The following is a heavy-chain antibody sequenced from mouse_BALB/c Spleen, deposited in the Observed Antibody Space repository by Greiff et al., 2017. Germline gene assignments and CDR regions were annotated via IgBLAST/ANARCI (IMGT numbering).Heavy chain of an antibody. D-gene: IGHD2-14*01. J-gene: IGHJ3*01. CDR3: ARNYRYDQDWFAY. CDR2: INPYNDGT. V-gene: IGHV1-14*01. CDR1: GYTFTSYV. Sequence: VQLQQSGPELVKPGASVKMSCKASGYTFTSYVMHWVKQKPGQGLEWIGYINPYNDGTKYNEKFKGKATLTSDKSSSTAYMELSSLTSEDSAVYYCARNYRYDQDWFAYWGQGTLVTVSA.